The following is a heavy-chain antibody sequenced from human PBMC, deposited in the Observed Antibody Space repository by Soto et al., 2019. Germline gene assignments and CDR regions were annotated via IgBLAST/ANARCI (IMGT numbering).Heavy chain of an antibody. CDR2: ISGSGATA. CDR1: VFICTTYA. J-gene: IGHJ4*02. CDR3: TKGGIPRRYNIPKVDFDS. D-gene: IGHD1-1*01. Sequence: SLRLSCSASVFICTTYAMSWCRQAPGKWLEWVSAISGSGATAYYPDSVKGRFTISRDNSKNTLYLQMNNLRAEDTAVYYCTKGGIPRRYNIPKVDFDSWGQGSLVTVSS. V-gene: IGHV3-23*01.